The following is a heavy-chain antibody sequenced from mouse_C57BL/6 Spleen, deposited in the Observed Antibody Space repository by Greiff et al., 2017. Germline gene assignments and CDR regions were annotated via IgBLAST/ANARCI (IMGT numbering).Heavy chain of an antibody. Sequence: QVQLQQPGAELVMPGASVKLSCKASGFTFTSYWMHWVKQRPGQGLEWIGEIDPSDSYTNYNQKFKGKSTLTVDKSSSTAYMQLSSLTSEDSAVYYCASIDYWGQGTTLTVSS. CDR3: ASIDY. CDR1: GFTFTSYW. CDR2: IDPSDSYT. J-gene: IGHJ2*01. V-gene: IGHV1-69*01.